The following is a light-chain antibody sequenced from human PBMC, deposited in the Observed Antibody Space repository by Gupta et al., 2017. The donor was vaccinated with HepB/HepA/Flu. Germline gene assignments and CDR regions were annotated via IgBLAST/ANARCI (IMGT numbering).Light chain of an antibody. CDR3: QQNDNWRPIT. CDR2: GAS. CDR1: QSVTSN. Sequence: EIVMTQSPATLYVSPGERSARSCRASQSVTSNLAWYKHKPGQAPRLLINGASTRDTGIPARFGGSGCGKELSLTTNSRQSEDFAVYYCQQNDNWRPITFGQGTQMDIK. J-gene: IGKJ5*01. V-gene: IGKV3-15*01.